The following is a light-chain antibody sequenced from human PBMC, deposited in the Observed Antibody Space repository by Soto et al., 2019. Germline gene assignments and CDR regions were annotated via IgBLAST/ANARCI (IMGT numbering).Light chain of an antibody. V-gene: IGKV3-15*01. CDR3: QEYNNWRPIT. J-gene: IGKJ4*01. CDR2: GAS. Sequence: IVMTQSPATLSVSPGERATLSCRACQSISSKLAWYQQKPGQAPRLLIYGASTRATGIPVRFSGSGSGTEFTLTITSLQSEDFAVYYCQEYNNWRPITFGGGTKVEIK. CDR1: QSISSK.